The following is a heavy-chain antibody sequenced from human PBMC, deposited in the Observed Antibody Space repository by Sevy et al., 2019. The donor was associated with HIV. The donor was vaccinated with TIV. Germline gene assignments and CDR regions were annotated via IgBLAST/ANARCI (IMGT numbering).Heavy chain of an antibody. CDR2: IIPIFGTA. Sequence: ASVKVSCKASGGTFSSYAISWVRQAPGQGLEWMGGIIPIFGTANYAQKFQGRVTITADESTSTAYMELSSLRSEDTAVYYCAREDLRGYSYGYAFDIWGQRTMVTVSS. CDR1: GGTFSSYA. J-gene: IGHJ3*02. V-gene: IGHV1-69*13. CDR3: AREDLRGYSYGYAFDI. D-gene: IGHD5-18*01.